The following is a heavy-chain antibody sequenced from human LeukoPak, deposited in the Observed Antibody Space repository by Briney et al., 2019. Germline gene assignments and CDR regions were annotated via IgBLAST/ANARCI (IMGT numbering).Heavy chain of an antibody. CDR2: ISGSGGST. D-gene: IGHD5-12*01. V-gene: IGHV3-23*01. CDR3: AKDSSRNRRYSGYDHLDY. Sequence: HTGGSLRLSCAASGFTFNSYAMSWVRQAPGKGLEWVSAISGSGGSTYYADSVKGRFTISRDNSKNTLYLQMNSLRAEDTAVYYCAKDSSRNRRYSGYDHLDYWGQGTLVTVSS. CDR1: GFTFNSYA. J-gene: IGHJ4*02.